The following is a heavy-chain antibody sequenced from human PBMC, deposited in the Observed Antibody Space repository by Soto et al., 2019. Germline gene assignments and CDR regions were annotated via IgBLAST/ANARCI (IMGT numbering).Heavy chain of an antibody. CDR1: GGTFSSYA. J-gene: IGHJ6*02. D-gene: IGHD6-13*01. Sequence: QVQLVQSGAEVKKPGSSVKVSCKASGGTFSSYAISWVRQAPGQGLEWMGGIIPIFGTANYAQKFQGRVTITADESTSTAYMELSSLRSEDTAVYYCARKGIAAAGIWKTNYYYYGMDVWGQGTTVTVSS. CDR2: IIPIFGTA. CDR3: ARKGIAAAGIWKTNYYYYGMDV. V-gene: IGHV1-69*01.